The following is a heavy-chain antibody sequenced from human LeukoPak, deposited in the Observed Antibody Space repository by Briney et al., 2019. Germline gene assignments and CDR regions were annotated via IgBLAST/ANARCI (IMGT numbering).Heavy chain of an antibody. V-gene: IGHV3-23*01. CDR3: ARRRYDTSSLDRFDR. J-gene: IGHJ5*02. CDR1: GFTFSSYG. D-gene: IGHD6-13*01. Sequence: PVGFLRLSCAGSGFTFSSYGMSWVHQAAGKGLGWVLTISGTGANTYYADSVKGRFTISRDNSKSTLYLQMNSLRVVHAAVYYCARRRYDTSSLDRFDRWGQGTPGTVSS. CDR2: ISGTGANT.